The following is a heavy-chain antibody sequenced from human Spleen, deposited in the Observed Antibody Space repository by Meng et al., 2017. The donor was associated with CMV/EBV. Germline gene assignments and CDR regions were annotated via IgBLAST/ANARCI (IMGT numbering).Heavy chain of an antibody. J-gene: IGHJ4*02. CDR2: IYHSGST. CDR3: ARRGEQQLARFFDY. D-gene: IGHD6-13*01. V-gene: IGHV4-38-2*01. CDR1: GYSISSGYY. Sequence: QVQLPESGPGLVKPSETLSLTCAVSGYSISSGYYWGWIRQPPGKGLEWIGSIYHSGSTYYNPSLKSRVTISVDTSKNQFSLKLSSVTAADTAVYYCARRGEQQLARFFDYWGQGTLVTVSS.